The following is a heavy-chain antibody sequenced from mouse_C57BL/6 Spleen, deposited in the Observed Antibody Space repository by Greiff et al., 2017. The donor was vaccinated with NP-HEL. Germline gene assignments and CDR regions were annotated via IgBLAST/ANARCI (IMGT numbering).Heavy chain of an antibody. J-gene: IGHJ4*01. V-gene: IGHV1-78*01. CDR1: GYTFTDHT. Sequence: VQLQESDAELVKPGASVKISCKVSGYTFTDHTIHWMKQRPEQGLEWIGYIYPRDGSTKYNEKFKGKATLTAAKSSSTAYRQLNSRTSEDSAVYFWAREGDGYYEGVDAMDYWGQGTSVTVSS. CDR3: AREGDGYYEGVDAMDY. CDR2: IYPRDGST. D-gene: IGHD2-3*01.